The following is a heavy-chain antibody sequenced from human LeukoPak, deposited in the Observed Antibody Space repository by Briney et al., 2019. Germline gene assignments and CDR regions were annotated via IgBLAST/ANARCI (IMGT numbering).Heavy chain of an antibody. D-gene: IGHD5-12*01. Sequence: GGSLRLSCTASGFTFDDYAMHWVRQVPGKGLEWVSGISWNSGRIHYADSVKGRFTISRDNAESSLFLQMNSLRTEDTAFYYCAKSQDIVTTTVNFDSWGRGTLVTVSS. J-gene: IGHJ4*02. CDR2: ISWNSGRI. CDR1: GFTFDDYA. CDR3: AKSQDIVTTTVNFDS. V-gene: IGHV3-9*01.